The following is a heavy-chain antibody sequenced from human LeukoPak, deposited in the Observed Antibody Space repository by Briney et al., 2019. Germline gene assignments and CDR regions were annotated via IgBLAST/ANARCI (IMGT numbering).Heavy chain of an antibody. CDR3: ARDLVVVVVAATQGDY. CDR2: ISGSGGST. CDR1: GFTFSSYA. J-gene: IGHJ4*02. D-gene: IGHD2-15*01. V-gene: IGHV3-23*01. Sequence: PGGSLRLSCVASGFTFSSYAMSWVRQAPGKGLEWVSAISGSGGSTYYADSVKGRFTISRDNSKNTLYLQMNSLRAEDTAVYYCARDLVVVVVAATQGDYWGQGTLVTVSS.